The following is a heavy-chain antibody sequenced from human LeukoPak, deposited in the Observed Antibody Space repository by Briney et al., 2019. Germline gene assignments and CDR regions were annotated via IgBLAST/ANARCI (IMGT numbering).Heavy chain of an antibody. CDR1: GGSISSSSYY. CDR3: ARLSRYSGYEFDY. D-gene: IGHD5-12*01. J-gene: IGHJ4*02. V-gene: IGHV4-39*01. CDR2: IYYSGST. Sequence: SETLSLTCTVSGGSISSSSYYWGWIRQPPGKGLEWFGSIYYSGSTYYNPSLRSRVTISVDTSKNQCSLKLSSVTAADTAVYYCARLSRYSGYEFDYWGQGTLVTVSS.